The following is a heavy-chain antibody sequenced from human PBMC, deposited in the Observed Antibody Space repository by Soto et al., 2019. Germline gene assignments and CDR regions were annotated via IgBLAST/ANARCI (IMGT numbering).Heavy chain of an antibody. J-gene: IGHJ6*02. CDR3: ARLVVRSERANYYYYGMDV. Sequence: PGESLKISCKGSGYSFTSYWIGWVRQMPVKGLEWMGIIYPGDSDTRYSPSFQGQVTISADKSISTAYLQWSSLKASDTAMYYCARLVVRSERANYYYYGMDVWGQGTTVTVSS. CDR2: IYPGDSDT. D-gene: IGHD1-1*01. V-gene: IGHV5-51*01. CDR1: GYSFTSYW.